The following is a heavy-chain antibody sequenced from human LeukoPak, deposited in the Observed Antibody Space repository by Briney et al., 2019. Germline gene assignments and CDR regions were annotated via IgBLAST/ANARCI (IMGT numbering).Heavy chain of an antibody. V-gene: IGHV3-23*01. CDR2: ICAGGSGT. J-gene: IGHJ4*02. D-gene: IGHD2-2*01. CDR1: EFIFSTYA. CDR3: AKALSTSCNAAMDY. Sequence: GGSLRLSCAASEFIFSTYAMNWVRQAPGKGLEWVSVICAGGSGTYYADSVKGRFTISRDNSKNTLYLQMNSLRAEDTAIYYCAKALSTSCNAAMDYWGQGTLVTVSS.